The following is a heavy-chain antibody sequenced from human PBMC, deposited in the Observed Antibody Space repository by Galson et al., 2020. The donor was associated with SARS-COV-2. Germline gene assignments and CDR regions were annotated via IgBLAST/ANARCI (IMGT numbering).Heavy chain of an antibody. J-gene: IGHJ2*01. CDR3: AAVRGRGFDL. Sequence: SVKVSCKTSGFTFTNSAVQWVRQARGQGLEWIGWIVVGSGDTKYAQKFQEKITITRDMSTSTVYMEVSSLTSEDTAMYYCAAVRGRGFDLWCRGTLIIVSS. CDR2: IVVGSGDT. CDR1: GFTFTNSA. V-gene: IGHV1-58*01.